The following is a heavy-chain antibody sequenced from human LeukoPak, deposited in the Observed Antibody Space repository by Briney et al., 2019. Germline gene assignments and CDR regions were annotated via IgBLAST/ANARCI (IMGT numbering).Heavy chain of an antibody. V-gene: IGHV4-38-2*02. J-gene: IGHJ6*03. Sequence: SETLSLTCTVAGGSISSGYYWGWIRQPPGKGLEWIGSIYHSGSTYYNPSLKSRVTISVDTSKNQFSLKLSSVTAADTAVYYCARVVYYYYMDVWGKGTTVTVSS. CDR1: GGSISSGYY. CDR3: ARVVYYYYMDV. CDR2: IYHSGST.